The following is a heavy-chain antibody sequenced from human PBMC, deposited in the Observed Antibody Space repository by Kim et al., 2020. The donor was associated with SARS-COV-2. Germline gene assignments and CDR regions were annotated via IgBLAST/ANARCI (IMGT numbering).Heavy chain of an antibody. Sequence: GGSLRLSCAASGFTFSDYYMSWIRQAPGKGLEWVSYISSSSSYTNYADSVKGRFTISRDNAKNSLYLQMNSLRAEDTAVYYCAREPPLNSSSDKMTRVFDPWGQGTLVTVSS. D-gene: IGHD6-13*01. CDR2: ISSSSSYT. V-gene: IGHV3-11*06. CDR1: GFTFSDYY. J-gene: IGHJ5*02. CDR3: AREPPLNSSSDKMTRVFDP.